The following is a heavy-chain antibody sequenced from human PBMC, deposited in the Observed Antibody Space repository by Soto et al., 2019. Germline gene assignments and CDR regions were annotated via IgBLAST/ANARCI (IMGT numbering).Heavy chain of an antibody. J-gene: IGHJ4*02. CDR2: TYYRSKWYN. D-gene: IGHD3-22*01. Sequence: PSQTLSLTCVISGDSVSSNSAAWTWIRQSPSRGLEWLGRTYYRSKWYNDYAVSVKSRITINPDTSKNQFSLQLHSVTPEDTAVYYCARQGYYDSSGYYVGTKSFDYWGQGTLVSVS. CDR3: ARQGYYDSSGYYVGTKSFDY. V-gene: IGHV6-1*01. CDR1: GDSVSSNSAA.